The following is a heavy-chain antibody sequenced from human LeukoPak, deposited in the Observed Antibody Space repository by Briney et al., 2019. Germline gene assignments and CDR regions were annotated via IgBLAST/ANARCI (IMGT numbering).Heavy chain of an antibody. CDR2: FDPEDGET. J-gene: IGHJ2*01. Sequence: ASVTVSCKVSGYTLTELSMHWVRQAPGKGLEWMGGFDPEDGETIYAQKFQGRVTMTEDTSTDTAYMELSSLRSEDTAVYYCATDFYGDTYWYFDLWGRGTLVTVSS. V-gene: IGHV1-24*01. D-gene: IGHD4-17*01. CDR1: GYTLTELS. CDR3: ATDFYGDTYWYFDL.